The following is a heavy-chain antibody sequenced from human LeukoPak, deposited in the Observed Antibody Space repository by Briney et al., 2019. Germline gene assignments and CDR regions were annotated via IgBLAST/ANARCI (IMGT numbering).Heavy chain of an antibody. D-gene: IGHD2-15*01. CDR3: AKGRVCSGGTCYPSLGDF. Sequence: GGSLRLSCAASGFTFTNFAMSWVRKAPGKGLEWVSSISGSGGNTYYADSVKGRFTISRDNSKNTLYLQMSSLRVEDSAIYYCAKGRVCSGGTCYPSLGDFWGQGTLVTVSS. V-gene: IGHV3-23*01. CDR2: ISGSGGNT. CDR1: GFTFTNFA. J-gene: IGHJ4*02.